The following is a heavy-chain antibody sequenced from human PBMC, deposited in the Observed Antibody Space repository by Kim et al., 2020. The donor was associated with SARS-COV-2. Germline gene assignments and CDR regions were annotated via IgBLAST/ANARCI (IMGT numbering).Heavy chain of an antibody. Sequence: DQKFQGRVTITADKSTGTAYMELSSLRSEDTAVYYCAREGYSGYDSPFDYWGQGTLVTVSS. D-gene: IGHD5-12*01. CDR3: AREGYSGYDSPFDY. J-gene: IGHJ4*02. V-gene: IGHV1-69*04.